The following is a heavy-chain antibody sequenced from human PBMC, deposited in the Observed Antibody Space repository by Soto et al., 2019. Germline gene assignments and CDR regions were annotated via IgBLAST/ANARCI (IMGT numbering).Heavy chain of an antibody. CDR3: ARDRSIAVAGIGDKNPHYDY. D-gene: IGHD6-19*01. Sequence: ASVKVSCKASGYTFTGYYMHWARQAPGQGLEWMGWINPNSGGTNYAQKFQGWVTMTRDTSISTAYMELSRLRSDDTAVYYCARDRSIAVAGIGDKNPHYDYWGQGTQVTVSS. CDR2: INPNSGGT. V-gene: IGHV1-2*04. CDR1: GYTFTGYY. J-gene: IGHJ4*02.